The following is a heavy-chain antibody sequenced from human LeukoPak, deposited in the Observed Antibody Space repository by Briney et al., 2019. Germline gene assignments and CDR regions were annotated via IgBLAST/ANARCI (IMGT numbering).Heavy chain of an antibody. V-gene: IGHV3-30-3*01. J-gene: IGHJ4*02. D-gene: IGHD3-22*01. CDR2: ISYDGSNK. Sequence: GGSLRLSCAASGFTFSSYAMHWVRQAPGKGLEWVAVISYDGSNKYYADSVKGRFTISRDNSKNTLYLQMSSLRAEDTAVYYCAREGNYYDTPRLDYWGQGTLVTVSS. CDR1: GFTFSSYA. CDR3: AREGNYYDTPRLDY.